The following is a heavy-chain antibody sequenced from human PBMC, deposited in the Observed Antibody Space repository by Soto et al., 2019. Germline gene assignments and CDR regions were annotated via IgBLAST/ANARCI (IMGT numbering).Heavy chain of an antibody. CDR2: SYSSGST. Sequence: PSDTLSLTCTVSGGAISFYNWNWIRQSPGKGLEWIGYSYSSGSTNYNPSLKSRVTISVDTPKNQFSLQLTYVTAADTAVYYCARGDSTTHGDSFDISGQGTMVTVSS. D-gene: IGHD6-13*01. CDR1: GGAISFYN. J-gene: IGHJ3*02. CDR3: ARGDSTTHGDSFDI. V-gene: IGHV4-59*01.